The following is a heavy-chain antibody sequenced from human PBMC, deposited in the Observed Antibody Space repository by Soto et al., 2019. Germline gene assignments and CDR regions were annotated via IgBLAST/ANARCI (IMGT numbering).Heavy chain of an antibody. CDR2: ISSSSSYT. CDR3: AKDRYGDYGGIDY. CDR1: GFSFSDYY. V-gene: IGHV3-11*05. D-gene: IGHD4-17*01. J-gene: IGHJ4*02. Sequence: GGSLRLSCAASGFSFSDYYMSWIRQAPGKGLEWVSYISSSSSYTKYADSVKGRFTISRDTSKNTLFLQMNSLRAEDTAVYYCAKDRYGDYGGIDYWGQGTMVTVSS.